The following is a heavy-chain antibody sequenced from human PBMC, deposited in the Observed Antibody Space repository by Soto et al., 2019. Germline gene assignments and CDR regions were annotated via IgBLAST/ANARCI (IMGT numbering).Heavy chain of an antibody. CDR1: GFMFSGSV. D-gene: IGHD6-13*01. Sequence: EVQLVESGRGLVQPGGSLKLSCAASGFMFSGSVMHWVRQASGKGLEWVGRIRSKVNSYATAYAASVKGRFTISRDDSKNMAYLQMTSLKTEDTAVYYCTHSTTWLDYFDYWGQGSLVTVSS. CDR2: IRSKVNSYAT. V-gene: IGHV3-73*02. CDR3: THSTTWLDYFDY. J-gene: IGHJ4*02.